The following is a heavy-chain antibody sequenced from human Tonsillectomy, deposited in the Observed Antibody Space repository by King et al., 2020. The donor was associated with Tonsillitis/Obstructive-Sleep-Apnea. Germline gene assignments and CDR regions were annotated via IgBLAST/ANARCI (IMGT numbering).Heavy chain of an antibody. CDR2: MKEDGSIK. Sequence: VQLVESGGGLVQPGGSLRLSCTASGFTFSSYWMSWVRQAPGKGLEWVANMKEDGSIKHYLDSVKGRFTISRDNAKNSLFLQMSSLRAEDTAVYFCSSNRAADFWSAYYFNYWGQGTLVTVSS. V-gene: IGHV3-7*02. CDR1: GFTFSSYW. D-gene: IGHD3-3*01. CDR3: SSNRAADFWSAYYFNY. J-gene: IGHJ4*02.